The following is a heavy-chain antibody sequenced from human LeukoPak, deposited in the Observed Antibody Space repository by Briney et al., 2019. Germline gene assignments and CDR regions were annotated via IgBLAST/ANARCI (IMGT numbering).Heavy chain of an antibody. V-gene: IGHV3-48*03. J-gene: IGHJ4*02. CDR3: ARESSSAGWYDIDY. D-gene: IGHD6-19*01. Sequence: PGGSLRLSCAASGFTFSNYEMNWVCQAPGKGLEWVSYISGGASTIYYADSVMGRFTISRDNAKNSLYLQMNSLRAEDTAFYYCARESSSAGWYDIDYWGQGTLVTVSS. CDR1: GFTFSNYE. CDR2: ISGGASTI.